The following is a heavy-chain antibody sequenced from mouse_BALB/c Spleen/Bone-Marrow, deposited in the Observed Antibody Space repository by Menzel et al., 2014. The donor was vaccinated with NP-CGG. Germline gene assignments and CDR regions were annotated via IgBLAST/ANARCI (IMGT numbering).Heavy chain of an antibody. CDR2: IRNKANGYTT. CDR3: ARDKGRVFFDY. CDR1: GFTFTDYY. Sequence: EVQLQQSGGGLVQPGGSLRLSCATSGFTFTDYYMNWVRQPPGKALEWLGFIRNKANGYTTEYGASVKSRFTISRDNSQNILYLQMNTLRADDSATYYCARDKGRVFFDYWGQGTTLTVSS. D-gene: IGHD3-3*01. J-gene: IGHJ2*01. V-gene: IGHV7-3*02.